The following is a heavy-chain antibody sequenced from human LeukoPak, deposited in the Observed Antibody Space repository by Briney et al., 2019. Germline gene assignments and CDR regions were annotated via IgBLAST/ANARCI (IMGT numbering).Heavy chain of an antibody. CDR2: IYYSGST. D-gene: IGHD2-15*01. V-gene: IGHV4-39*01. Sequence: SETLSLTCTVSGGSISSSSYYWGWIRQPPGKGMEWIGNIYYSGSTYYNPSLKSRVTISVDTSKNQFSLKLSSVTAADTAMYFCVVVVVPGWFDPWGQGTLVTVSS. CDR3: VVVVVPGWFDP. CDR1: GGSISSSSYY. J-gene: IGHJ5*02.